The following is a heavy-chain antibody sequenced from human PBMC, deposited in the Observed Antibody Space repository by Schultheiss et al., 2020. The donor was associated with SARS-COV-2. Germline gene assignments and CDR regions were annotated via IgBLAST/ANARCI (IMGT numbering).Heavy chain of an antibody. J-gene: IGHJ4*02. V-gene: IGHV4-59*12. CDR1: GGSISSYY. CDR3: ARASRRRFTMVRGDYFDY. Sequence: SETLSLTCTVSGGSISSYYWSWIRQPPGKGLEWIGYIYYSGSTNYNPSLKSRVTISVDTSKNQFSLKLSSVTAADTAVYYCARASRRRFTMVRGDYFDYWGQGTLVTVSS. CDR2: IYYSGST. D-gene: IGHD3-10*01.